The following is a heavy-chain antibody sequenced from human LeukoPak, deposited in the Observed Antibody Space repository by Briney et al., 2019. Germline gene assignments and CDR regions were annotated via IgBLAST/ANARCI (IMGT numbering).Heavy chain of an antibody. D-gene: IGHD3-22*01. Sequence: GGSLRLSCAASGFTFSNYAMSWVRQAPGKGLEWVSAKSGSGGMTYYADSVKGRFSISRDNSKNTLHLQMNSLRAEDTAVYYCAKGAMPYYDGSGYNYFDYWGQGTPVTVSS. V-gene: IGHV3-23*01. CDR1: GFTFSNYA. CDR3: AKGAMPYYDGSGYNYFDY. CDR2: KSGSGGMT. J-gene: IGHJ4*02.